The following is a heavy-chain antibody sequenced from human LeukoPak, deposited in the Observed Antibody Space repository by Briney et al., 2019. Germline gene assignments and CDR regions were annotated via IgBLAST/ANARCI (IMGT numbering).Heavy chain of an antibody. CDR1: GFTFSIYA. V-gene: IGHV3-23*01. Sequence: PGGSLRLSCAASGFTFSIYAMSWVRQAPGKGLEWVSAISGGGGSTYYADSVKGRFTISRDNYKNTLYLQMNSLRAEDTDVYYCANVLRGYYGTESSDAFDIWGQGTMVTVSS. J-gene: IGHJ3*02. CDR2: ISGGGGST. D-gene: IGHD3-10*01. CDR3: ANVLRGYYGTESSDAFDI.